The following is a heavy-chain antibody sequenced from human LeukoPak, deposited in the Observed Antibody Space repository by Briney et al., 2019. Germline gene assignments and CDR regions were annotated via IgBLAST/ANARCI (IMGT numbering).Heavy chain of an antibody. CDR1: GFTVSSNY. CDR3: TTMARDWSSWYGPDFDY. J-gene: IGHJ4*02. D-gene: IGHD6-13*01. V-gene: IGHV3-15*01. Sequence: GGSLRLSCAASGFTVSSNYMSWVRQAPGKGLEWVGRIKSKTDGGTTDYAAPVKGRFTISRDDSKNTLYLQMNSLKTEDTAVYYCTTMARDWSSWYGPDFDYWGQGTLVTVSS. CDR2: IKSKTDGGTT.